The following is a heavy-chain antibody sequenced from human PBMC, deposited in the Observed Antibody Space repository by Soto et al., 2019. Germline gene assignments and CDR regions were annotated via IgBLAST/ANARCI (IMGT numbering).Heavy chain of an antibody. CDR1: GYTFTSYG. CDR3: ARDREQQLVRIYYYYGMDV. D-gene: IGHD6-13*01. J-gene: IGHJ6*02. V-gene: IGHV1-18*01. Sequence: ASVKVSCKASGYTFTSYGISWVRQAPGQGLEWMGRISAYNGSTNYAQKLQGRVTMTRDTSTSTVYMELSSLRSEDTAVYYCARDREQQLVRIYYYYGMDVWGQGTTVTVSS. CDR2: ISAYNGST.